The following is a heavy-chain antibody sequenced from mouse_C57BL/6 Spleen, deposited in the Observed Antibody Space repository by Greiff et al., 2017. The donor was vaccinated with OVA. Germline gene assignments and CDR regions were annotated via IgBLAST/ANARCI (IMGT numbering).Heavy chain of an antibody. J-gene: IGHJ2*01. V-gene: IGHV1-26*01. CDR2: INPNNGGT. D-gene: IGHD2-3*01. Sequence: VQLQQSGPELVKPGASVKISCTASGYTFTDYYMNWVKQSHGKSLEWIGDINPNNGGTRYNQKFKGKATLTVDTSSSTAYMELRSLTSEDSAVYYCARSLDGYYYFDYWGQGTTLTVSS. CDR1: GYTFTDYY. CDR3: ARSLDGYYYFDY.